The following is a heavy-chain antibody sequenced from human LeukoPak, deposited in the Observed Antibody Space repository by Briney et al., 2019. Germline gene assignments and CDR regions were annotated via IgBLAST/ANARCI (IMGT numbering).Heavy chain of an antibody. CDR2: IYYSGST. J-gene: IGHJ5*02. D-gene: IGHD1-26*01. V-gene: IGHV4-39*02. CDR1: GDSISADNHY. CDR3: ARRFAHRSRWFDP. Sequence: PSETLSLTCTVSGDSISADNHYWGWIRQPPGKGLEWIGNIYYSGSTNYNPSLKSRVVISIDTSNNLFSLTLSSVTAADTAIYYCARRFAHRSRWFDPWGQGALVTVSS.